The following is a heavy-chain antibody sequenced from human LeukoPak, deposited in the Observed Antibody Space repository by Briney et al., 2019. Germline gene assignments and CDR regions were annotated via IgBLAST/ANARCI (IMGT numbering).Heavy chain of an antibody. J-gene: IGHJ5*02. CDR1: GFTFSSYW. D-gene: IGHD6-6*01. V-gene: IGHV3-7*01. CDR3: ARDRRVRQYSSSSGWFDP. CDR2: IKQDGSEK. Sequence: GGSLRLSCAAPGFTFSSYWMSWVRQAPGKGLEWVANIKQDGSEKYYVDSVKGRFTISRDNAKNSLYLQMNSLRAEDTAVYYCARDRRVRQYSSSSGWFDPWGQGTLVTVSS.